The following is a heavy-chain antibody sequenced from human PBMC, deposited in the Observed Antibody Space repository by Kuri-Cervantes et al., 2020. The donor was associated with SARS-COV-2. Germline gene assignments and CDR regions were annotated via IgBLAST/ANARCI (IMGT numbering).Heavy chain of an antibody. J-gene: IGHJ1*01. CDR1: GFSLSTSGVG. CDR3: AHTQLGYCSSTSCYISAEYFQH. D-gene: IGHD2-2*02. Sequence: SGPTLVKPTQTLTLTCTFSGFSLSTSGVGVGWIRQPPGKALEWLALIYRNDDKRYSPSLKSRLTITKDTSKNQVVLTMTNMDPVDTATYYCAHTQLGYCSSTSCYISAEYFQHWGQGTLVTVSS. V-gene: IGHV2-5*01. CDR2: IYRNDDK.